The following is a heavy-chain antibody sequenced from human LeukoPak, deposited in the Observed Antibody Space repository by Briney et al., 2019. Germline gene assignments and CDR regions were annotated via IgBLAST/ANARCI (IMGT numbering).Heavy chain of an antibody. CDR3: ARNRYYYGSGNYGVPNWFDP. Sequence: SETLSLTCVVSGGSISSTSYNWGWIRQPPGKGLDWIGSIYYSGSTYYNPSLKSRVTISVDTSKNQFSLKLRSVTAADTAVYSCARNRYYYGSGNYGVPNWFDPWGQGTLVTVSS. J-gene: IGHJ5*02. CDR2: IYYSGST. V-gene: IGHV4-39*01. CDR1: GGSISSTSYN. D-gene: IGHD3-10*01.